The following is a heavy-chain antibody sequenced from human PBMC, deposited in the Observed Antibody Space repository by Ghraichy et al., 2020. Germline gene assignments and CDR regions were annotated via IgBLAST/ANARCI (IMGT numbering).Heavy chain of an antibody. CDR1: GGSISSYY. CDR2: IYTSGST. V-gene: IGHV4-4*07. CDR3: ARDRRSEGSSSWYGFDY. Sequence: SETLSLTCTVSGGSISSYYWSWIRQPAGKGLEWIGRIYTSGSTNYNPSLKSRVTMSVDTSKNQFSLKLSSVTAADTAVYYCARDRRSEGSSSWYGFDYWGRGTLVTVSS. D-gene: IGHD6-13*01. J-gene: IGHJ4*02.